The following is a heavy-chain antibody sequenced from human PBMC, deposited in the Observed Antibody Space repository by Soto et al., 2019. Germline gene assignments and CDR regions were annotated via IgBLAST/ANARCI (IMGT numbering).Heavy chain of an antibody. D-gene: IGHD6-19*01. V-gene: IGHV1-46*03. CDR3: ARDGPLYSSGWYPMTLTFDY. CDR1: GYTFTSYY. J-gene: IGHJ4*02. Sequence: QVQLVQSGAEVKKPGASVKVSCKASGYTFTSYYMHWVRQAPGQGLEWMGIINPSGGSTSYAQKFQGRVTMTRDTSTSTVYMELSSLRSEDTAVYYCARDGPLYSSGWYPMTLTFDYWGQGTLVTVSS. CDR2: INPSGGST.